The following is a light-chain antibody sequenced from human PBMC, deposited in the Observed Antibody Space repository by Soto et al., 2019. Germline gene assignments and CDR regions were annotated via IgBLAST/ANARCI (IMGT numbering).Light chain of an antibody. CDR1: QSVSSTY. CDR2: GAS. V-gene: IGKV3-20*01. CDR3: QQYGNSPSWT. Sequence: EIVLTQSPGTLSLSPGERATLSCRASQSVSSTYLAWYQQKPGQAPRLLIYGASSRATGIPDRFTGSGSGTDFTLTISRLEPEDFAVYYRQQYGNSPSWTFGQGTKVDIK. J-gene: IGKJ1*01.